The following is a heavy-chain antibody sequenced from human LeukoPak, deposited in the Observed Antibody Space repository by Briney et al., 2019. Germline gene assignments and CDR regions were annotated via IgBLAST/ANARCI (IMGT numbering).Heavy chain of an antibody. CDR2: IRYDESDK. CDR1: EFTFSSYG. D-gene: IGHD2-2*01. V-gene: IGHV3-30*02. Sequence: PGGSLRLSCAASEFTFSSYGMHWIRQAPGRGLEWVAFIRYDESDKYYADSVKGRFTISRDNSKNTLYLQMNSLRAEDTAVYYCAKMFFRSPVVVPAAIGYWGQGTLVTVSS. J-gene: IGHJ4*02. CDR3: AKMFFRSPVVVPAAIGY.